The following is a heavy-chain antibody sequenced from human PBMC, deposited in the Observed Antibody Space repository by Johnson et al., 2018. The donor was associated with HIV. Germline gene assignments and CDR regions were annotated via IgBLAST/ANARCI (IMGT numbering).Heavy chain of an antibody. CDR3: AREWRQWRARDFDI. V-gene: IGHV3-23*04. J-gene: IGHJ3*02. D-gene: IGHD6-19*01. CDR1: GFTVSSNY. Sequence: VQLVESGGGLVQPGGSLRLSCAASGFTVSSNYMSWVRQAPGKGLEWVSAISGSGGSTYYADSVKGRFTISRDNSKNTLYLQMNSLRAEDTSVYYCAREWRQWRARDFDIWGQWTMVTVSS. CDR2: ISGSGGST.